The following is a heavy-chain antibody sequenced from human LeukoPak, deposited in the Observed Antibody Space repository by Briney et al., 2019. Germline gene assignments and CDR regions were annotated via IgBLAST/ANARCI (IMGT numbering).Heavy chain of an antibody. CDR2: INHSGST. J-gene: IGHJ5*02. CDR3: ARGTPHYYGSGSYYIRRFDP. CDR1: GGSFSGYY. V-gene: IGHV4-34*01. Sequence: PSETLSLTCAVYGGSFSGYYWSWIRQPPGKQLEWIGEINHSGSTNYNPSLKSRVTISLAKNQFSLRLTSVTAADTAVYYCARGTPHYYGSGSYYIRRFDPWGQGTLVTVSS. D-gene: IGHD3-10*01.